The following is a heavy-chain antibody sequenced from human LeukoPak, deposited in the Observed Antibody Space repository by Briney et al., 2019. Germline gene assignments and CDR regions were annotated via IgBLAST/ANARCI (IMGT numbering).Heavy chain of an antibody. CDR3: AKRRGYSSSWQNWYFDL. CDR2: MSGSGGST. V-gene: IGHV3-23*01. J-gene: IGHJ2*01. Sequence: GGSLRLSCAVSGFTFSSYAMSWVRQAPGKGLEWVSGMSGSGGSTYYGDSVKGRFTISRDNSKNTLYLQINSLRAEDTAVYYCAKRRGYSSSWQNWYFDLWGRGTLVTVSS. CDR1: GFTFSSYA. D-gene: IGHD6-13*01.